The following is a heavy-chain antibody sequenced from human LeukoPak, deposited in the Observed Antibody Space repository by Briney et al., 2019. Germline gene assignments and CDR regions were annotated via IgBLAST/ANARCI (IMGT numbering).Heavy chain of an antibody. CDR3: ARRSDFTDY. D-gene: IGHD2-15*01. Sequence: GGSLRLSCAASGFTLSDYYMSWIRQAPGKGLEWVSYSSSSGSTIYYADSVKGRFAISRDNAKNSLYLQMNSLRAEDTAVYYWARRSDFTDYWGQGPLVTVTS. J-gene: IGHJ4*02. V-gene: IGHV3-11*01. CDR1: GFTLSDYY. CDR2: SSSSGSTI.